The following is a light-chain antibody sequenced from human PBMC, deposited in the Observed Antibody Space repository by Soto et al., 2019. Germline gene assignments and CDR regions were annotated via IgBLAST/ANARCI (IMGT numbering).Light chain of an antibody. CDR1: QSVSSN. CDR2: GAS. CDR3: QQYNNWPPT. V-gene: IGKV3-15*01. Sequence: EIVMTQSPATLSVSPGERATLSCRASQSVSSNLAWYQQKPGQAHRLLIYGASTRATGIPARFSGSGSGTEFTLTISSLQSEDFAVYYCQQYNNWPPTFGQGTKLEIK. J-gene: IGKJ2*01.